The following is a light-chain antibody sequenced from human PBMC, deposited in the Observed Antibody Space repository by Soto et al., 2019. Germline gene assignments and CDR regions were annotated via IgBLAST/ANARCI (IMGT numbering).Light chain of an antibody. CDR1: QSVSSY. CDR2: DAS. CDR3: QQRSNWPPIT. V-gene: IGKV3-11*01. Sequence: EVVMSHSPATLSVSPGERATFSCRTSQSVSSYLAWYQQKPGQAPRLLIYDASNRATGIPARFSGSGSGTDFTLTISSLEPEDFAVYYCQQRSNWPPITFGQGTRLEIK. J-gene: IGKJ5*01.